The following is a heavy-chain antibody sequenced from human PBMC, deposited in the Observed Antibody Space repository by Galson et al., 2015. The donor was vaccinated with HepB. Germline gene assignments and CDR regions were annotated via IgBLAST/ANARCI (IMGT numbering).Heavy chain of an antibody. Sequence: SLRLSCAASGFTVSSNYMSWVRQAPGKGLEWVSVIYSGGSTYYADSVKGRFTISRDNSKNTLYLQMNSLRAEDTAVYYCAREVAYYYDSSGYPGTQSLDAFDIWGQGTMVTVSS. CDR1: GFTVSSNY. CDR2: IYSGGST. J-gene: IGHJ3*02. V-gene: IGHV3-53*01. D-gene: IGHD3-22*01. CDR3: AREVAYYYDSSGYPGTQSLDAFDI.